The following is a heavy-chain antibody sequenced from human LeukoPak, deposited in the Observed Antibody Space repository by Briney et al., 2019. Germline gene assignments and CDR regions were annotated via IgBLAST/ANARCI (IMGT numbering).Heavy chain of an antibody. V-gene: IGHV1-18*01. CDR2: ISAYNGNI. CDR1: GYTFISYG. CDR3: ASMSGYYPSYYFDY. J-gene: IGHJ4*02. D-gene: IGHD3-3*01. Sequence: GASVKVSCKASGYTFISYGITWVRQAPGQGLGWLGWISAYNGNIDYAQKLQGRVTLTTDTSTSTAYMEVRSLRSDDTAVYYCASMSGYYPSYYFDYWGQGTLVTVSS.